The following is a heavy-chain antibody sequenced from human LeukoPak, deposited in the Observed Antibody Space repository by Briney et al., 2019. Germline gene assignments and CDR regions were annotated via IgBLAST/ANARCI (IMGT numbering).Heavy chain of an antibody. J-gene: IGHJ4*02. Sequence: ASVKVSCKVSGYTPTELSMHWVRQAPGKGLEWMGGFDPEDGETIYAQKFQGRVTMTEDTSTDTAYMELSSLRSEDTAVYYCATFSPSGVTTVYYFDYWGQGTLVTVSS. V-gene: IGHV1-24*01. CDR1: GYTPTELS. D-gene: IGHD4-17*01. CDR3: ATFSPSGVTTVYYFDY. CDR2: FDPEDGET.